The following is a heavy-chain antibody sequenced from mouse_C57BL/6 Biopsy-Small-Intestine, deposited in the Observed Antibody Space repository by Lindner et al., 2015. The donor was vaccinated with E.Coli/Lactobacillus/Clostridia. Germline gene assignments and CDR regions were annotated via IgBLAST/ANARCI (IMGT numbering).Heavy chain of an antibody. Sequence: VQLQESGPELVKPGASVKMSCKASGYTFTDYNMHWVKQSHGKSLERIGYINPNNGGTSYNQKFKGKATLTVNKSSSTAYMELRSLTSEDSAVYYCARGYGSSYGYFDVWGTGTTVTVSS. CDR1: GYTFTDYN. J-gene: IGHJ1*03. CDR3: ARGYGSSYGYFDV. CDR2: INPNNGGT. V-gene: IGHV1-22*01. D-gene: IGHD1-1*01.